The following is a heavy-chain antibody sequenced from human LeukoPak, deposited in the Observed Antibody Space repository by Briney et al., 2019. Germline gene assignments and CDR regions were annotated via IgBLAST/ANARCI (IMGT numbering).Heavy chain of an antibody. CDR2: IVEDGTNQ. CDR1: GFTFNNYL. CDR3: ARVQGGGYRTADY. D-gene: IGHD6-19*01. Sequence: GGSLRLSCAASGFTFNNYLMHWVRQAPGKGLDWVAVIVEDGTNQYYADSVKGRFAISRDNSKNTLFLQMNSLRSEDTAMYYCARVQGGGYRTADYWGQGTLVTVSS. V-gene: IGHV3-30*09. J-gene: IGHJ4*02.